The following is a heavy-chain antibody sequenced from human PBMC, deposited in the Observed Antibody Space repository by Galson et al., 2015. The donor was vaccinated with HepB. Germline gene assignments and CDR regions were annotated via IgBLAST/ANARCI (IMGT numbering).Heavy chain of an antibody. J-gene: IGHJ4*02. V-gene: IGHV4-4*02. D-gene: IGHD5-18*01. CDR1: GGSISSSKW. CDR3: ARLAGYSYGGEYFDY. Sequence: ETLSLTCAVSGGSISSSKWWSWVRQPPGKGLEWIGEIYHSGNTNYNPSLKSRVTISVDKSKNQFSLKLSSVTAADTAVYYCARLAGYSYGGEYFDYWGQGTLVTVSS. CDR2: IYHSGNT.